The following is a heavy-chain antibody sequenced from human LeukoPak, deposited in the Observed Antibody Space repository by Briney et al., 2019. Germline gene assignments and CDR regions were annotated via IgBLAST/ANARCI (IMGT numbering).Heavy chain of an antibody. V-gene: IGHV1-3*01. Sequence: GASVTVSCTASGYTFTSYAMHWVRQAPGQRLEWMGWINAGNGNTKYSQKFQGRVTITRDTSASTAYMELSSLRSEDTAVYYCARGPIVVVPAANNWFDPWGQGTLATVSS. CDR3: ARGPIVVVPAANNWFDP. CDR1: GYTFTSYA. D-gene: IGHD2-2*01. CDR2: INAGNGNT. J-gene: IGHJ5*02.